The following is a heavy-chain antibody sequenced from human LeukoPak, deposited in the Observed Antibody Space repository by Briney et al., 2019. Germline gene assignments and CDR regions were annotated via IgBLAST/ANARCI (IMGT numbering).Heavy chain of an antibody. CDR3: ARPFYDSGGYYYKSFDI. CDR2: ISSSGGSI. Sequence: GGSLRLSCAASGFTISSFGMNWVRQAPGKGLEWVSYISSSGGSIFYADSVKGRFTISRDNAKNSLYLQMNSLRDEDTAVYYCARPFYDSGGYYYKSFDIWGQGTMVTVSS. D-gene: IGHD3-22*01. CDR1: GFTISSFG. V-gene: IGHV3-48*02. J-gene: IGHJ3*02.